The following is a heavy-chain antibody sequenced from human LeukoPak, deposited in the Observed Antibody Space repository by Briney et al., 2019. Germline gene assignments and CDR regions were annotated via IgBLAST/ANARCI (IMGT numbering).Heavy chain of an antibody. CDR3: ARSWYYYDSSGQQERAFDI. CDR2: INPNDGFT. CDR1: GYTVTSYY. V-gene: IGHV1-46*01. Sequence: ASVKVSCKASGYTVTSYYVHWVRQARGQGLEWLGVINPNDGFTIYAQKFQGRVTMTRDTSTSTVYMEVSSLRSDDTAVYYCARSWYYYDSSGQQERAFDIWGQGTMVTVSS. J-gene: IGHJ3*02. D-gene: IGHD3-22*01.